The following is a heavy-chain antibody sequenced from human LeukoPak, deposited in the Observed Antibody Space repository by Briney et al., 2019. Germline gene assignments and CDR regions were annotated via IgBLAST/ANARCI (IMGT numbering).Heavy chain of an antibody. Sequence: KPSETLSLTCTVSGGSISSYYWSWIRQPPGKGLEWIGYIYYSGSTNYNPSLKSRVTISVDASKNQFSLKLSSVTAADTAVYYCARDVGAGYKTDAFDIWGQGTMVTVSS. CDR1: GGSISSYY. J-gene: IGHJ3*02. CDR2: IYYSGST. V-gene: IGHV4-59*01. D-gene: IGHD5-24*01. CDR3: ARDVGAGYKTDAFDI.